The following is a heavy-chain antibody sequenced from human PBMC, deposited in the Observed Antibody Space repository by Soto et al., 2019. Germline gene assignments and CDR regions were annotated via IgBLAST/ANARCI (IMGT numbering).Heavy chain of an antibody. CDR1: GFTFSTYG. D-gene: IGHD6-19*01. Sequence: QVQLLESGGGVVQPGGSLRLSCAASGFTFSTYGMHWVRQAPVKGLEWVAIIWFHGNSQNYADSVKGRFTISRDNSKNTVYLEMNSLRAEDTGVLYWVRGPGSGIRVSAFDFWVQGTMVTVSS. V-gene: IGHV3-33*01. CDR3: VRGPGSGIRVSAFDF. CDR2: IWFHGNSQ. J-gene: IGHJ3*01.